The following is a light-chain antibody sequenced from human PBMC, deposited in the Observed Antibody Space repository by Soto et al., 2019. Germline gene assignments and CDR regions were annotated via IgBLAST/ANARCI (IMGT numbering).Light chain of an antibody. CDR1: SSNIANNY. J-gene: IGLJ1*01. V-gene: IGLV1-51*01. CDR2: DNN. CDR3: GTWDTSLSAYV. Sequence: QSVLTQPPSVSAAPGQKVTISCSGSSSNIANNYVSWYQQLPGAAPKLLIYDNNERPSGIPDRFSGSKSGTSATLGITGLQTGDEADYYCGTWDTSLSAYVFGTGTKVTV.